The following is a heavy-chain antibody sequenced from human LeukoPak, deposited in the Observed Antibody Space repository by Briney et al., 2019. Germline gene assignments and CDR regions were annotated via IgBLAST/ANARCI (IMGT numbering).Heavy chain of an antibody. CDR1: GFTFSSYA. CDR2: ISGSGGST. V-gene: IGHV3-23*01. CDR3: AKVSGGSSLPAYFDY. D-gene: IGHD2-15*01. Sequence: PGGSLRLSCGASGFTFSSYAMSWVRQAPGKGLEWASAISGSGGSTSYADSVKGRFTISRDNSKNTLYLQMNNLRAEDTAVYYCAKVSGGSSLPAYFDYWGQGTLVTVSS. J-gene: IGHJ4*02.